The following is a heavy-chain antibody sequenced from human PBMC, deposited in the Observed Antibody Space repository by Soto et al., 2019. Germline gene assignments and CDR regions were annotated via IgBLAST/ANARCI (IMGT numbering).Heavy chain of an antibody. CDR3: AKDGTYSGSYSPRSYFDY. D-gene: IGHD1-26*01. CDR1: GFTFSSYG. Sequence: QVQLVESGGGVVQPGRSLRLSCAASGFTFSSYGMHWVRQAPGKGLEWVAVISYDGSNKDYADSVKGRFTSSRDNSKNTLYLQMNSLRAEDTAVYYCAKDGTYSGSYSPRSYFDYWGQGTLVTVSS. V-gene: IGHV3-30*18. J-gene: IGHJ4*02. CDR2: ISYDGSNK.